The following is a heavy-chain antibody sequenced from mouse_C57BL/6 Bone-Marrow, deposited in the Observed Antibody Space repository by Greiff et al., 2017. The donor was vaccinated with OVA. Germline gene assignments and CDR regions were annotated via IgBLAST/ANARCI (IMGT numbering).Heavy chain of an antibody. CDR1: GYTFTSYW. V-gene: IGHV1-64*01. CDR3: ARGYYYGSNWYFDV. CDR2: IHPNSGST. D-gene: IGHD1-1*01. Sequence: QVQLQQPGAELVKPGASVKLSCKASGYTFTSYWMHWVKQRPGQGLEWIGMIHPNSGSTNYNQKFKSKATLTVDKSSSTANMQLSSLTSEDSAVYYCARGYYYGSNWYFDVWGTGTTVTVSS. J-gene: IGHJ1*03.